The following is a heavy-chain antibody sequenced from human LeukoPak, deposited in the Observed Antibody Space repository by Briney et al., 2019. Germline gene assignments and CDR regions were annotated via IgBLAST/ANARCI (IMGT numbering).Heavy chain of an antibody. Sequence: SETLSLTCTVSGVSITKDGYSWTWIRQPPGKGLEWIVDISYSGSTKYKPSLKRRLTISGDVSKNQFSLKLTSVTAADTAVYYCARDVVLTSSPDAFDIWGQGTMVTVSS. V-gene: IGHV4-31*03. CDR3: ARDVVLTSSPDAFDI. J-gene: IGHJ3*02. CDR2: ISYSGST. CDR1: GVSITKDGYS. D-gene: IGHD2-21*02.